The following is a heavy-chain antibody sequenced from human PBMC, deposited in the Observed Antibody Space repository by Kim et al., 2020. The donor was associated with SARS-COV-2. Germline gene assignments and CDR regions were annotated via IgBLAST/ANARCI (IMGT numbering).Heavy chain of an antibody. V-gene: IGHV3-53*01. CDR1: GFTVSSNY. D-gene: IGHD3-10*01. Sequence: GGSLRLSCAASGFTVSSNYMSWVRQAPGKGLEWVSVIYSGGSTYYADSVKGRFTISRDNSKNTLYLQMNSLRAEDTAVYYCARVDRYGSGSYYNDYWGQGTLVTVSS. CDR3: ARVDRYGSGSYYNDY. J-gene: IGHJ4*02. CDR2: IYSGGST.